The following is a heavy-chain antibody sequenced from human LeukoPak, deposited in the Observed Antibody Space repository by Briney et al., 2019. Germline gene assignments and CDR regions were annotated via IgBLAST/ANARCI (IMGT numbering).Heavy chain of an antibody. CDR1: GYTFTSYG. J-gene: IGHJ4*02. Sequence: GASVKVSCKASGYTFTSYGISWVRQAPGQGLEWMGWMNPNSGNTGYAQKFQGRVTITRNTSISTAYMELSSLRSEDTAVYYCARGPSSRGVRGVHKYYFDYWGQGTLVTVSS. V-gene: IGHV1-8*03. D-gene: IGHD3-10*01. CDR3: ARGPSSRGVRGVHKYYFDY. CDR2: MNPNSGNT.